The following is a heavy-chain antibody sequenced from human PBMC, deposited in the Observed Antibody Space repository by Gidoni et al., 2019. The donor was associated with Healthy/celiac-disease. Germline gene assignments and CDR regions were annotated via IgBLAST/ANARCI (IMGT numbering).Heavy chain of an antibody. D-gene: IGHD3-22*01. Sequence: QVQLQQWGAGLLKPSATLSLTCAVYGGSFSGYYWSWIRQPPGKGLEWIGEVNHSGSTNYNPSLKSRVTISVDTSKNQFSLKLSSVTAADTAVYYCARGSGYYYVWFDPWGQGTLVTVSS. V-gene: IGHV4-34*01. CDR1: GGSFSGYY. J-gene: IGHJ5*02. CDR3: ARGSGYYYVWFDP. CDR2: VNHSGST.